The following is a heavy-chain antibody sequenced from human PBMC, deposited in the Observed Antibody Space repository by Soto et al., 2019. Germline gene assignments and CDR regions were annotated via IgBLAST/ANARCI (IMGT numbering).Heavy chain of an antibody. V-gene: IGHV1-8*01. CDR1: GYTFTSYD. D-gene: IGHD3-3*01. J-gene: IGHJ6*03. CDR2: MNPNSGNT. Sequence: ASVKVSCKASGYTFTSYDINWVRQATGQGLEWMGWMNPNSGNTGYAQKFQGRVTMTRNTSISTAYMELSSLRSEDTAVYYCARWFRSDFWSGYYSAYYYYMDVWGKGTTVTVSS. CDR3: ARWFRSDFWSGYYSAYYYYMDV.